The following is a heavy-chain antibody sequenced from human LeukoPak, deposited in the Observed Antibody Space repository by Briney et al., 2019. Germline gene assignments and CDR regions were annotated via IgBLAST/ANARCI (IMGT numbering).Heavy chain of an antibody. D-gene: IGHD2-15*01. J-gene: IGHJ5*02. CDR2: INPNSGGT. Sequence: ASVKVSCKASGYTFTGYYMHWVRQAPGQGLEWMGWINPNSGGTNYAQKFQGRVTMTRDTSISTAYMELNRLRSDDTAVYYCARAPTSPNCSGGSCYSNWFDPWGQGTLVTVSS. CDR1: GYTFTGYY. V-gene: IGHV1-2*02. CDR3: ARAPTSPNCSGGSCYSNWFDP.